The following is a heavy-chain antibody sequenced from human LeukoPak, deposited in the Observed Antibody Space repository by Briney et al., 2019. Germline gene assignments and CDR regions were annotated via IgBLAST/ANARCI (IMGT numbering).Heavy chain of an antibody. Sequence: GGSLRLCCAASGDTFSNAWMSWVRQAPGKGLEWVGRNKSKTDGGTTDYAAPVKGRFTISRDNSKNSLYLQMNSLRTEDTALYYCAKDTEWLATSRFGGFDPWGQGTLVTVSS. CDR2: NKSKTDGGTT. J-gene: IGHJ5*02. D-gene: IGHD6-19*01. CDR1: GDTFSNAW. V-gene: IGHV3-15*05. CDR3: AKDTEWLATSRFGGFDP.